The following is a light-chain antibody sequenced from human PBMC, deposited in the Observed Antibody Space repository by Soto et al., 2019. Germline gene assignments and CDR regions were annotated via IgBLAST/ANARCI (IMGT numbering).Light chain of an antibody. Sequence: QSALTQPASVSGSPGQSITISCAGTSDDGGAYKYVSWYQQHPGKAPQLLIYEATNRPSGISGRFSASKSGNTASLTISGLQAEDEADYYCGTWDSSLSAGGCVVFGGGTKLTVL. V-gene: IGLV2-14*01. CDR1: SDDGGAYKY. CDR2: EAT. J-gene: IGLJ2*01. CDR3: GTWDSSLSAGGCVV.